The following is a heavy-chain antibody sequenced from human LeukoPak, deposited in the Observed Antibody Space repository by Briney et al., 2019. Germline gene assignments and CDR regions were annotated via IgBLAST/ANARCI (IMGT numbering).Heavy chain of an antibody. Sequence: GGSLRLSCAASGFTFSSYGMHWVRQAPGKGLEWVAVISYDGSNKYYADSVKGRFTISRDNSKNTLYLQMNSLRAEDTAVYYCAKDLGEIVPTLDYWGQGTLVTVSS. D-gene: IGHD2-2*01. V-gene: IGHV3-30*18. J-gene: IGHJ4*02. CDR1: GFTFSSYG. CDR3: AKDLGEIVPTLDY. CDR2: ISYDGSNK.